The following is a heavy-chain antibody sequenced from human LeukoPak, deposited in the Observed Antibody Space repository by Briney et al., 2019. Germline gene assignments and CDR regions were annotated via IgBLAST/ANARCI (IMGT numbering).Heavy chain of an antibody. CDR2: ISGSGGST. V-gene: IGHV3-23*01. J-gene: IGHJ3*02. Sequence: GGSLRLSCAASGFTFSSYAMSWARQAPGKGLEWGSAISGSGGSTYYADSEKGRFTTSKDNSKNTLYLQMNSLRAEDTAVYCCAKAPLEVVTADAFVSWGQGRMVSVS. CDR1: GFTFSSYA. D-gene: IGHD4-23*01. CDR3: AKAPLEVVTADAFVS.